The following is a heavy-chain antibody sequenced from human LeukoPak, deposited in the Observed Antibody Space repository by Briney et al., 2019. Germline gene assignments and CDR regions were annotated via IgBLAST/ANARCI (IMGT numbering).Heavy chain of an antibody. CDR1: GFTFSIYW. D-gene: IGHD6-19*01. CDR3: VRDSPSGFFDL. V-gene: IGHV3-74*01. J-gene: IGHJ2*01. Sequence: GGSLTLSCAPSGFTFSIYWMRWVGQAPGKGLVWVSPINPDGTVTTYADSVKGRFTISRDNAKNTLYLQMNSLRVEDTAVYYCVRDSPSGFFDLWGR. CDR2: INPDGTVT.